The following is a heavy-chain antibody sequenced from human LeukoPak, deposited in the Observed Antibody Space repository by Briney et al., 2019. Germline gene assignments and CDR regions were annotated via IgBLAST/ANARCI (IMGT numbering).Heavy chain of an antibody. D-gene: IGHD3-22*01. CDR1: GGSISSYY. J-gene: IGHJ4*02. Sequence: SETLSLTCTVSGGSISSYYWSWIRQPPGKGLEWIGYIYYSGSTNYNPSLKSRITISVDTSKNQFSLKLSSVTPEDTAVYYCARDLYYDSSGSYYFDYWGQGTLVTVSS. CDR2: IYYSGST. CDR3: ARDLYYDSSGSYYFDY. V-gene: IGHV4-59*12.